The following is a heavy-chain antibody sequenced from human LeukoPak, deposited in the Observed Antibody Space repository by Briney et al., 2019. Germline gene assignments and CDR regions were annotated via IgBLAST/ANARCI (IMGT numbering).Heavy chain of an antibody. CDR2: ISHSGART. D-gene: IGHD1-26*01. V-gene: IGHV3-23*01. J-gene: IGHJ4*02. CDR3: AKGDTTWELPHDY. Sequence: GGSLRLSCAASGFTFGNYTMSWVRQAPGKGLEWVSGISHSGARTYYADSVRGRFTISRDNSKNTLYLQMNSLRAEDTAVYYCAKGDTTWELPHDYWGQGTLVTVSS. CDR1: GFTFGNYT.